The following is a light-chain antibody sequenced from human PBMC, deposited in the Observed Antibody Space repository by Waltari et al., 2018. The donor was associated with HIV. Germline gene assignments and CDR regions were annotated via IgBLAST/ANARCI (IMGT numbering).Light chain of an antibody. J-gene: IGLJ1*01. V-gene: IGLV2-14*03. Sequence: QSALTQPASVSASPGQSLTIPCTGTSSDVGGYNYVSWYRQHPGEAPKVIIYEVNRRPSGVSNRFTASKSGNTASLAISGLQPEDEADYFCSSYTSSSTHVFGPGTKVTVL. CDR1: SSDVGGYNY. CDR3: SSYTSSSTHV. CDR2: EVN.